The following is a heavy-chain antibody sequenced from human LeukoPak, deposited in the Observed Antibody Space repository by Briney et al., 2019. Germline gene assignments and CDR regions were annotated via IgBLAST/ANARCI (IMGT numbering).Heavy chain of an antibody. J-gene: IGHJ4*02. CDR1: GGSISSYY. CDR3: ARAASSWYGNFDY. V-gene: IGHV4-30-4*01. D-gene: IGHD6-13*01. CDR2: IYYSGST. Sequence: PSETLSLTCTVSGGSISSYYWSWIRQPPGKGLEWIGYIYYSGSTYYNPSLKSRVTISVDTSKNQFSLKLSSVTAADTAVYYCARAASSWYGNFDYWGQGTLVTVSS.